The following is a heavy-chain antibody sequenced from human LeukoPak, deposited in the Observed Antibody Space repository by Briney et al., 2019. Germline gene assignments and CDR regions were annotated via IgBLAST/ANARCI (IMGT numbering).Heavy chain of an antibody. CDR1: GFTFSSYA. V-gene: IGHV3-23*01. CDR3: AKEGDTSVGNYFDY. Sequence: GGSLRLSCAASGFTFSSYAMNWVRQAPGKGLEWVSAVSGSVVTAYYADSVQGRFTISRDDSKNTLYLQMNSLRAEDTAVYYCAKEGDTSVGNYFDYWGQGTLVTVSS. D-gene: IGHD3-22*01. J-gene: IGHJ4*02. CDR2: VSGSVVTA.